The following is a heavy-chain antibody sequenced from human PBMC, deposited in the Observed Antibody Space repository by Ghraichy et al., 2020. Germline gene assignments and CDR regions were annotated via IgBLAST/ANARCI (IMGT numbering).Heavy chain of an antibody. CDR1: GDSISSTNYC. J-gene: IGHJ2*01. D-gene: IGHD6-13*01. CDR2: ILYSGNT. CDR3: ARIPAAVGNRYFDL. Sequence: SETLSLTCTVSGDSISSTNYCWGWIRQPPGKGLEWIADILYSGNTYYSPSLKSRVTISVDTSKNQVSLNLSSVTVADTAVYYCARIPAAVGNRYFDLWGRGTLVTVSS. V-gene: IGHV4-39*01.